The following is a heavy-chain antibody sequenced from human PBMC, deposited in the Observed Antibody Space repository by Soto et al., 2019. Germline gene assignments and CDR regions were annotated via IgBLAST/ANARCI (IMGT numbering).Heavy chain of an antibody. J-gene: IGHJ4*02. CDR3: ARAQTLFGVITVFAY. V-gene: IGHV4-61*01. CDR1: SDSVTSGNYY. D-gene: IGHD3-3*01. Sequence: SETLALSCAVSSDSVTSGNYYGTWIRQPPGKGLEWVGHIYYSGSTNYSPSLKSRVTISLNTPNNQFSLKVTSVTAADTAVYYCARAQTLFGVITVFAYWGQGTLVTVSS. CDR2: IYYSGST.